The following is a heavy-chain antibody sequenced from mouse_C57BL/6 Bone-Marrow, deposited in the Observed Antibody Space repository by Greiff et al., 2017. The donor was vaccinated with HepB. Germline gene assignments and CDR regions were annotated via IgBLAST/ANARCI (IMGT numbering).Heavy chain of an antibody. CDR2: IWRGGST. CDR3: AKPLDGSRWYFDV. V-gene: IGHV2-5*01. CDR1: GFSLTSYG. D-gene: IGHD2-3*01. J-gene: IGHJ1*03. Sequence: QVHVKQSGPGLVQPSQSLSITCTVSGFSLTSYGVHWVRQSLGKGLEWLGVIWRGGSTDYNAAFMSRLSITKDNSKSQVFFKMNSLQADDTAIYYCAKPLDGSRWYFDVWGTGTTVTVSS.